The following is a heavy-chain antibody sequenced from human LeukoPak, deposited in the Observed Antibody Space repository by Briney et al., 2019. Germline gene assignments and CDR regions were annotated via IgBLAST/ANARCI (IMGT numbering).Heavy chain of an antibody. CDR1: GFTFSSYW. Sequence: AGGSLRLSCAASGFTFSSYWMSWVRQAPGKGREGVANIKQDGSEKYYVDSVKGRFTISRYNAKNSLYLQMNSLRAEDTAVYYCARDYPKQWLVEGHAFDIWGQGTMVTVSS. D-gene: IGHD6-19*01. CDR3: ARDYPKQWLVEGHAFDI. V-gene: IGHV3-7*01. J-gene: IGHJ3*02. CDR2: IKQDGSEK.